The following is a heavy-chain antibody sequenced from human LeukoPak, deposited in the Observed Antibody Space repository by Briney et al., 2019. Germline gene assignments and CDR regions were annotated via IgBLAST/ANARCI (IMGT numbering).Heavy chain of an antibody. CDR1: GFTFSSYA. CDR3: AKGTSSSSWYPDAFDI. J-gene: IGHJ3*02. V-gene: IGHV3-23*01. Sequence: GGSLRLSCAASGFTFSSYAMSWVRQAPGKGLEWVSAISGSGGSTYYADSVKGRFTISRDNSKNTLYLQMNSLRAEDTAVYYCAKGTSSSSWYPDAFDIWGQGTMVTVSS. D-gene: IGHD6-13*01. CDR2: ISGSGGST.